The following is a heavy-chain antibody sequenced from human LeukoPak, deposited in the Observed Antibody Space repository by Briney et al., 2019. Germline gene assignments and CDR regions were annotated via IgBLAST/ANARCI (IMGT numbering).Heavy chain of an antibody. CDR1: GFTFSSYW. D-gene: IGHD3-10*01. CDR2: IKQDGSEK. J-gene: IGHJ4*02. CDR3: AKDAGGFGQFTFDY. Sequence: GGSLRLSCAASGFTFSSYWMSWVRQAPGKGLEWVANIKQDGSEKYYVDSVRGRFTISRDNAKNSLYLQMNSLRAEDTAVYYCAKDAGGFGQFTFDYWGQGTLVTVSS. V-gene: IGHV3-7*01.